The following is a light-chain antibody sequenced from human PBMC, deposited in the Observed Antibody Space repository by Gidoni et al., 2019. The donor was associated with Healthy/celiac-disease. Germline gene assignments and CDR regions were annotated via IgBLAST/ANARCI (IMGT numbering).Light chain of an antibody. CDR3: QQYYSYPRT. CDR2: AAS. Sequence: NRMTQSPSSFSASTGDRVTITCRASQGISSYLAWYQQKPGKAPKLLIYAASTLQSGVPSRFSGSGSGTDFTLTISCLQSEDFATYYCQQYYSYPRTFGQGTKLEIK. CDR1: QGISSY. V-gene: IGKV1-8*01. J-gene: IGKJ1*01.